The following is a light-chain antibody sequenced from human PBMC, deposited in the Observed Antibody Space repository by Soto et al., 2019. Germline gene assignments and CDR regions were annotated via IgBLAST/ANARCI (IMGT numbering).Light chain of an antibody. CDR3: HHYANSLWT. J-gene: IGKJ1*01. Sequence: EIVLTQSPGTLSLSPGERATLSCRASQTISSNNLDWYQQKPGQAPRLVIYGASSRATGIPDRFSGSGSGTDFTPTISRLEAEAFAVYYCHHYANSLWTFGQGTKVEIK. CDR1: QTISSNN. CDR2: GAS. V-gene: IGKV3-20*01.